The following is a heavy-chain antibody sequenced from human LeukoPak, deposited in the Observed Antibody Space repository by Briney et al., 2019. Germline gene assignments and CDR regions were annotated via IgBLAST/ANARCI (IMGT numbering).Heavy chain of an antibody. Sequence: SETLSLTCTVSGGSISSYYWSWLRQPPGKGLEWIGYIYYSGSTNYNPSLKSRVTISVDTSKNQFSLKLSSVTAADTAVYYCARHGNYDSSGYYSGDFDYWGQGTLVAVSS. V-gene: IGHV4-59*08. D-gene: IGHD3-22*01. CDR1: GGSISSYY. J-gene: IGHJ4*02. CDR3: ARHGNYDSSGYYSGDFDY. CDR2: IYYSGST.